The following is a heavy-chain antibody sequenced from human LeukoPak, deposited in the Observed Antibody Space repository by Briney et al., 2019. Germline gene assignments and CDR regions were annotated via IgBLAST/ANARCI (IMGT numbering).Heavy chain of an antibody. CDR3: ARDSGGGYSYGSVFGMDV. CDR1: GGSISSGDYY. Sequence: SETLSLTCTVSGGSISSGDYYWSWIRQHPGKGLEWIGYIYYSGSTYYNPSLKSRVTISVDTSKNQFSLKLSSVTAADTGVYYCARDSGGGYSYGSVFGMDVWGQGTTVTVSS. D-gene: IGHD5-18*01. CDR2: IYYSGST. J-gene: IGHJ6*02. V-gene: IGHV4-31*03.